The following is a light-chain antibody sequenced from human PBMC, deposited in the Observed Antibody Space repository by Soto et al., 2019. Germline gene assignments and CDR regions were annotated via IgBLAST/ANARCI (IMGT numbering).Light chain of an antibody. Sequence: QSALTQPRSVSGSPGQSVTISCTGTSSDVGGYNYVSWYQQHPGKAPKFMIYDVTKRPSGVPDRFSGSKSGNTASLTISGLQAEDEADYYCCSYAGSYTYVFGTETKLTVL. CDR2: DVT. CDR3: CSYAGSYTYV. J-gene: IGLJ1*01. V-gene: IGLV2-11*01. CDR1: SSDVGGYNY.